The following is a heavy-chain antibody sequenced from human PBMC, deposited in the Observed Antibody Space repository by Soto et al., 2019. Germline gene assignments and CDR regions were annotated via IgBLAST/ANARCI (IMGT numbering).Heavy chain of an antibody. D-gene: IGHD2-8*01. CDR2: IYHRGGT. Sequence: QVQLQESGPGLVKPSETLSFTCNVSGGSISSGGYYWSWISQLTGKGLEWIGYIYHRGGTYYNPALKRRITISVDTSKNQFSLKMTSVTAADTAVYFCARAPGRMMNALRYYYGLDVWGQGTTVTVSS. CDR1: GGSISSGGYY. CDR3: ARAPGRMMNALRYYYGLDV. J-gene: IGHJ6*02. V-gene: IGHV4-31*02.